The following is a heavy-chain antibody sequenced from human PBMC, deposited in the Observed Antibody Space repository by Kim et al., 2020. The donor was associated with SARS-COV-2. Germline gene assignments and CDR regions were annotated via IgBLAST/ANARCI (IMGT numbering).Heavy chain of an antibody. CDR2: SYI. J-gene: IGHJ4*02. CDR3: AREYIPNGY. D-gene: IGHD2-21*01. Sequence: SYIYYADSVKGRFTISRDNAKNSLYLQMNSLRAEDTAVYYCAREYIPNGYWGQGTLVTVSS. V-gene: IGHV3-21*01.